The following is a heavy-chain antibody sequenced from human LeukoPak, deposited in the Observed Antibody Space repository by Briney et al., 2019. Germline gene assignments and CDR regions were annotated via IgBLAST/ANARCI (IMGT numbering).Heavy chain of an antibody. J-gene: IGHJ4*02. CDR3: ASEILRPAGTQY. Sequence: GGSLRLSGTASGFTFSDHIISWVRQAPGKGLEWVAFIRDDGSNKYYADSVKGRFTISRDNSKNTLYLQMNSLKAEDTAVYYCASEILRPAGTQYWGQGTLVTVSS. CDR1: GFTFSDHI. V-gene: IGHV3-30-3*01. CDR2: IRDDGSNK. D-gene: IGHD6-13*01.